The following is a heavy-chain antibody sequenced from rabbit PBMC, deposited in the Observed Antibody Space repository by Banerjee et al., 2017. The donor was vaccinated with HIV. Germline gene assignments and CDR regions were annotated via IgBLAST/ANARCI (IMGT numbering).Heavy chain of an antibody. D-gene: IGHD1-1*01. CDR3: ARDDSTSGGYVFNL. V-gene: IGHV1S40*01. J-gene: IGHJ4*01. Sequence: QSLEESGGDLVKPGASLTLTCKASGIDFSSGYDMCWVRRAPGKGLEWIGCIGTGSSGNTWYASWAKGRFTISKTSSTTVTLQMTSLTAADTATYFCARDDSTSGGYVFNLWGQGTLVTVS. CDR1: GIDFSSGYD. CDR2: IGTGSSGNT.